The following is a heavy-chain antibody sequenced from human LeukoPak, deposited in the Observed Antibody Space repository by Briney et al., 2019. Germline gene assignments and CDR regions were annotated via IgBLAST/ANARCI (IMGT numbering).Heavy chain of an antibody. CDR1: GFTFSSYA. Sequence: GGSLRLSCAASGFTFSSYAMSWVRQAPGKGLEWVSAISGSGGSTYYADSVKGRFTISRDNSKNTLYLQMNSLRAEDTALYYCAKGGRFGIVVVPAAEYFQHWGQGTLVTVSS. V-gene: IGHV3-23*01. J-gene: IGHJ1*01. CDR2: ISGSGGST. D-gene: IGHD2-2*01. CDR3: AKGGRFGIVVVPAAEYFQH.